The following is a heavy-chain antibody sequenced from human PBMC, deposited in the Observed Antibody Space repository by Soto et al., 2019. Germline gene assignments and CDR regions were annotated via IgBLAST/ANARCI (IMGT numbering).Heavy chain of an antibody. J-gene: IGHJ4*02. CDR3: AKDAGPSSWPYYFDY. Sequence: GGSLRLSCAASGFTFSSYGMHWVRQAPGKGLEWVAVISYDGSNKYYADSVKGRFTISRDNSKNTLYLQMNSLRAEDTAVYYCAKDAGPSSWPYYFDYWGQGTLVTVSS. V-gene: IGHV3-30*18. CDR1: GFTFSSYG. CDR2: ISYDGSNK. D-gene: IGHD6-13*01.